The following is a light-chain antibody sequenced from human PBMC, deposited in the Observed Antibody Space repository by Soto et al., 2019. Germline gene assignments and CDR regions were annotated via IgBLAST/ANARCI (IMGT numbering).Light chain of an antibody. Sequence: DIVMTQSPATLSVSPGERVTLSCRASQSVSINLAWYQQKPGQPFRLLIYGASTRATGIPARFSGSGSGTEFTLTISSLQSEDFAVYYCQQFHYWPYTSGQGTNLEMK. J-gene: IGKJ2*01. CDR2: GAS. V-gene: IGKV3-15*01. CDR3: QQFHYWPYT. CDR1: QSVSIN.